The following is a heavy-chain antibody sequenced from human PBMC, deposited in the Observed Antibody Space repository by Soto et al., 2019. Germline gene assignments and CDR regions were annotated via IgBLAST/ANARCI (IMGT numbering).Heavy chain of an antibody. Sequence: QVQLVQSGAEVKKPGSSVRVSCKASGGTFSTYIISWVRQAPGQGLEWRGRISPMVGIAIYAQKFQGRIAITADKSTSIAYLEVTSLRNEDTAVYYCARLASGSYDYWGQGTLITVSS. J-gene: IGHJ4*02. CDR1: GGTFSTYI. CDR2: ISPMVGIA. V-gene: IGHV1-69*02. CDR3: ARLASGSYDY. D-gene: IGHD1-26*01.